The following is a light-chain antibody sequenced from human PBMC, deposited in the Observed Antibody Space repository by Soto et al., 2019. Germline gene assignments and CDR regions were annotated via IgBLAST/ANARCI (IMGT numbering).Light chain of an antibody. CDR1: QSVLYSSNNKNY. CDR3: QQYFDNSIT. J-gene: IGKJ5*01. CDR2: WAS. V-gene: IGKV4-1*01. Sequence: DIVMTQSPDSLAVSLGERATINCNSSQSVLYSSNNKNYLAWYQQKPGQPPKLLIYWASIRGSGVPDRFSGSGSGTDFTLTISSLQAEDVAVYYCQQYFDNSITFGQGTRLEI.